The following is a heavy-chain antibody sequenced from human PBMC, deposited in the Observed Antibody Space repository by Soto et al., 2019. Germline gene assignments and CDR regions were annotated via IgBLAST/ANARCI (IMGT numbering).Heavy chain of an antibody. Sequence: SETLSLTCDVSGGSISIGTDYWGWIRQPPGKGLEWIGNIHYSGSTNYNPSLKSRLSISVDTSKNQFSLKVTSVTAADTAVYYCARLYGYCIRNSCHGHYAMDVWGQGTTVTVSS. CDR2: IHYSGST. V-gene: IGHV4-39*01. CDR3: ARLYGYCIRNSCHGHYAMDV. J-gene: IGHJ6*02. CDR1: GGSISIGTDY. D-gene: IGHD2-2*01.